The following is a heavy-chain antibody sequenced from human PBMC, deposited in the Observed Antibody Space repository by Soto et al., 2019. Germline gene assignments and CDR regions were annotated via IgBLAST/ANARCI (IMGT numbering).Heavy chain of an antibody. V-gene: IGHV4-39*01. CDR2: IYYSGST. CDR1: GGSISSSSYL. CDR3: ARHPSDFWFDP. D-gene: IGHD2-21*02. J-gene: IGHJ5*02. Sequence: PSETLSLTSSVSGGSISSSSYLWGWIRQPPGKGLEWIGSIYYSGSTYYNPSLKSRVTVSVDTSKNQFSLKLSSVTAADTAVYYCARHPSDFWFDPWGQGTLVTVSS.